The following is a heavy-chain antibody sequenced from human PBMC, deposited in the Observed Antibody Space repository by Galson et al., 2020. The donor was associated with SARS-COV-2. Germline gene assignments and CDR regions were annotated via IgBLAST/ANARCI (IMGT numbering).Heavy chain of an antibody. CDR2: HSVTTGGA. CDR3: PAPAAVGWYFDL. CDR1: GITFRSYA. V-gene: IGHV3-23*01. J-gene: IGHJ2*01. D-gene: IGHD2-2*01. Sequence: GESRQTSCACSGITFRSYAMSSVRKAPGKGLERVSAHSVTTGGASSADSVKGRFTISRDNSKNTLYLEMNSLTVEDTATYYCPAPAAVGWYFDLWGRCTLVSGSS.